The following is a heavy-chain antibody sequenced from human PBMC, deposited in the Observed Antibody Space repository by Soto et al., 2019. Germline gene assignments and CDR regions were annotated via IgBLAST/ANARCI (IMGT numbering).Heavy chain of an antibody. D-gene: IGHD4-17*01. Sequence: RASVKVSCKASGYTFTSYAMHWVRQAPGQRLEWMGWINAGNGNTKYSQKFQGRVTITRDTSASTAYMELSSLRSEDTAVYYCARSGTVTTPNWFDPWGQGTLVTVSS. CDR3: ARSGTVTTPNWFDP. CDR2: INAGNGNT. J-gene: IGHJ5*02. CDR1: GYTFTSYA. V-gene: IGHV1-3*01.